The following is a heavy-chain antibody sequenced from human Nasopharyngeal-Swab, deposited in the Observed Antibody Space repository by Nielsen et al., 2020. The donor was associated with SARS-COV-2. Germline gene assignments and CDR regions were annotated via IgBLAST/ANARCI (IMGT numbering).Heavy chain of an antibody. CDR2: ISSSSSYI. D-gene: IGHD3-3*01. V-gene: IGHV3-21*01. J-gene: IGHJ3*02. CDR3: ARGRTPYYDFWSGSHIWDDAFDI. CDR1: GFTFSSYS. Sequence: GESLKISCAASGFTFSSYSMNWVRQAPGKGLEWVSSISSSSSYIYYADSVKGRFTISRDNAKNSLYLQMNSLRAEDTAAYYCARGRTPYYDFWSGSHIWDDAFDIWGQGTMVTVSS.